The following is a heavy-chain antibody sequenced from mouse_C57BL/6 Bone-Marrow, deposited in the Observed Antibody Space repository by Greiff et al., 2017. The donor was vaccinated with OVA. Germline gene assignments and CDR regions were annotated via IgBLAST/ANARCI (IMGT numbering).Heavy chain of an antibody. CDR2: INPNYGTT. CDR3: ARSYYGCYRYFDV. V-gene: IGHV1-39*01. D-gene: IGHD2-9*01. Sequence: VQLQQPGPELVKPGASVKISCKASGYSFTDYNMNWVKQSTGKSLEWIGVINPNYGTTSYNQKFKGKATLTVDQSSSTAYMQLNSLTSEDSAVYYCARSYYGCYRYFDVWGTGTTVTVSS. J-gene: IGHJ1*03. CDR1: GYSFTDYN.